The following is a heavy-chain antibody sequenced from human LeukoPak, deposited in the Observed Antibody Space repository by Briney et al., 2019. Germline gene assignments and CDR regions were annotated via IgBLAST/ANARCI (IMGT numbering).Heavy chain of an antibody. D-gene: IGHD2-21*02. J-gene: IGHJ1*01. V-gene: IGHV3-7*01. CDR1: GFTFNRCW. CDR3: TSWGDTTAEYFQR. CDR2: INPDGRDT. Sequence: GGSLRLSCVVSGFTFNRCWMNWVRQAPGKGLEWVAHINPDGRDTYYVDSVKGRFTISRDNAQNSMYLQMNSLRVEDTAVYYCTSWGDTTAEYFQRWGQGTLVTVS.